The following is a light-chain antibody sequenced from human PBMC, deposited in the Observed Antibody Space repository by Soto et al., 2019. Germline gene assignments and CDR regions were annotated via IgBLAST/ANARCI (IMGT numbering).Light chain of an antibody. CDR1: QGIGNY. Sequence: DIQMTQSPSSLFASVGDRVTITCRASQGIGNYLAWYQQKPGKAPKLLIYAASTLQSGVPSRFSGSGFGTDFTLTISSLQPEYVSTYYCQQLFMYPPTFGPGTKVDIK. V-gene: IGKV1-27*01. J-gene: IGKJ3*01. CDR3: QQLFMYPPT. CDR2: AAS.